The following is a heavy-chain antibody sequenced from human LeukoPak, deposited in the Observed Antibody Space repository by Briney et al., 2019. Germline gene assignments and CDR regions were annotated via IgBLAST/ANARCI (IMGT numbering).Heavy chain of an antibody. J-gene: IGHJ2*01. CDR1: GLSVSSNN. Sequence: GGSLRLSCAASGLSVSSNNMHWVRQAPGGGLEWVSYISAGSGTIYSADSVKGRFTISGDNARNSLYLQMNSLRAEDTAVYYCARDLGLRRMIWGRGTLVIVSS. CDR2: ISAGSGTI. CDR3: ARDLGLRRMI. V-gene: IGHV3-48*04.